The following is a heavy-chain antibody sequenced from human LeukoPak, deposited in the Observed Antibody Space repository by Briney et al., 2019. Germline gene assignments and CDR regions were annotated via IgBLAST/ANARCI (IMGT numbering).Heavy chain of an antibody. CDR3: AHSSGYGDXLXXXFDP. CDR1: GFSLSTSGVG. J-gene: IGHJ5*02. V-gene: IGHV2-5*01. CDR2: IYWNDDK. D-gene: IGHD4-17*01. Sequence: SGPTLVKPTQTLTLTCTFSGFSLSTSGVGVGWIRQPPGKALEWLALIYWNDDKRYSPSLKSRLTITKDTSKNQAVLTMTNMDPVDTATYYCAHSSGYGDXLXXXFDPWGQXTLVTVSS.